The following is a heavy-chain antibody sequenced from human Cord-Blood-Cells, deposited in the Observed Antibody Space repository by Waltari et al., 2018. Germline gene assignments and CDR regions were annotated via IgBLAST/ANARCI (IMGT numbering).Heavy chain of an antibody. J-gene: IGHJ4*02. V-gene: IGHV1-2*06. CDR2: INPNRCGT. CDR1: GYTFTGYY. Sequence: QVQLVQSGAEVKKPGASVKVSCKASGYTFTGYYMHWVRPAPGQGLEWMGRINPNRCGTNDAQKLQGRVTMTRDTSISTAYMELSRLRSDDTAVYYCARDLLGDSGDYWGQGTLVTVSS. CDR3: ARDLLGDSGDY. D-gene: IGHD3-10*01.